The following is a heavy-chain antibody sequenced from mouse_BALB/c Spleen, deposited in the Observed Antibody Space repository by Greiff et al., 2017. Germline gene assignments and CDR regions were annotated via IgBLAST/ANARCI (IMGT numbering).Heavy chain of an antibody. CDR3: ARPKSLRDWYFDV. J-gene: IGHJ1*01. CDR2: ISSGSSTI. D-gene: IGHD1-1*01. CDR1: GFTFSSFG. V-gene: IGHV5-17*02. Sequence: EVQRVESGGGLVQPGGSRKLSCAASGFTFSSFGMHWVRQAPEKGLEWVAYISSGSSTIYYADTVKGRFTISRDNPKNTLFLQMTSLRSEDTAMYYCARPKSLRDWYFDVWGAGTTVTVSS.